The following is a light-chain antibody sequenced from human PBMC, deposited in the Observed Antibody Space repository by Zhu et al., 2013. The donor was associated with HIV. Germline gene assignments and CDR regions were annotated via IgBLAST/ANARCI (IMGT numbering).Light chain of an antibody. CDR1: QDIGRY. CDR2: AAS. V-gene: IGKV1-9*01. Sequence: DIQLTQSPSFLSASVGDRVIIACRASQDIGRYLAWYQQKSGKAPKLLIFAASTVQSGVPSRFSGSGSGTEFTLTITSLQPDDFATYYCQQYYTYLYTFGQGTKLEIK. J-gene: IGKJ2*01. CDR3: QQYYTYLYT.